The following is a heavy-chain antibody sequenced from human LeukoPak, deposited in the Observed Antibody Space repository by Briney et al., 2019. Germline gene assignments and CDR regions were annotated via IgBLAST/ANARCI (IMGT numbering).Heavy chain of an antibody. CDR1: GYTFSSYA. CDR2: ISGSGGST. V-gene: IGHV3-23*01. Sequence: GGSLRLSCAASGYTFSSYAMNWVRQAPGKGLEWVSAISGSGGSTYYADSVKGRFTISRDNSKNTLYLQMNSLRAEDTAVYYCAKALFAGKAFDIWGQGTMVTVS. D-gene: IGHD3-10*01. J-gene: IGHJ3*02. CDR3: AKALFAGKAFDI.